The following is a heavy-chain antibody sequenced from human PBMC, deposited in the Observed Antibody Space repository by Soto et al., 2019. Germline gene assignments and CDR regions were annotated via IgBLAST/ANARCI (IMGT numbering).Heavy chain of an antibody. CDR2: IIPILGIA. CDR3: TIEDCTSTSCYPPFNY. V-gene: IGHV1-69*02. J-gene: IGHJ4*02. D-gene: IGHD2-2*01. CDR1: GGTFSSYT. Sequence: QVQLVQSGAEVKKPGSSVKVSCKASGGTFSSYTISWVRQAPGQGLEWMGRIIPILGIANYAQKFQGRVTITTDKSTSTAYMELGSLTSDDTALYCCTIEDCTSTSCYPPFNYWGQGTLVTVAA.